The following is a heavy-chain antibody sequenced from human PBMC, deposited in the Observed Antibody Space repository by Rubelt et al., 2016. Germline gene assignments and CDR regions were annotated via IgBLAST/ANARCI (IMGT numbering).Heavy chain of an antibody. CDR2: IHQSGST. CDR1: GGSITSGGYY. D-gene: IGHD3-10*01. CDR3: AKDWRGSGAFDI. J-gene: IGHJ3*02. V-gene: IGHV4-31*03. Sequence: QLQLQESGPGLVKPSQTLSLTCTVSGGSITSGGYYWSWIRQHPGKGLEWIGYIHQSGSTYYNPSLKSRANISMYTSKNQFSLKLSSVTAADTAVYYCAKDWRGSGAFDIWGQGTMVTVSS.